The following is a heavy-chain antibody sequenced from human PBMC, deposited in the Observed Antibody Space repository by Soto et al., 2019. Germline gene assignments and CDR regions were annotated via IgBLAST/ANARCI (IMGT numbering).Heavy chain of an antibody. V-gene: IGHV1-18*04. CDR2: ISAYNGNT. J-gene: IGHJ6*02. Sequence: QVQLVQSGAEVKKPGASVKVSCKASGYTFTSYGISWVRQAPGQGLEWMGWISAYNGNTNYAQKLQGRVTMTTDPSTSKAYMELRSLRSDDTAVYYCARGMNYYDPPLMNGMDVWGQGTTVTVSS. D-gene: IGHD3-22*01. CDR3: ARGMNYYDPPLMNGMDV. CDR1: GYTFTSYG.